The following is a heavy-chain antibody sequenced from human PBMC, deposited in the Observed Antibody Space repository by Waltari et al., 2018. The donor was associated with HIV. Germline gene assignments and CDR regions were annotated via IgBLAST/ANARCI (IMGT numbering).Heavy chain of an antibody. J-gene: IGHJ6*02. CDR2: IYSGGST. CDR3: ARSRTYYYYGMDV. V-gene: IGHV3-53*01. Sequence: EVQLVESGGGLSQPGGFLRLSWADAGFTVSSNDLSWVRQGPGKGLEWVSVIYSGGSTYYADSVKGRFTISRDNSKNTLYLQMNSLRAEDTAVYYCARSRTYYYYGMDVWGQGTTVTVSS. CDR1: GFTVSSND.